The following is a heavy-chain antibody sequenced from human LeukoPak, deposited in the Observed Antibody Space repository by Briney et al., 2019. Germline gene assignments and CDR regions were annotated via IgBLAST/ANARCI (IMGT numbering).Heavy chain of an antibody. CDR3: AREDNWYFDL. Sequence: GSLRLSCAASGFTFSDYYMSWIRQAPGKGLEWVSKISTSSSYINYADSVKGRFTISRDNAKNSLYLQMNSLRAEDTAVYYCAREDNWYFDLWGRGTLVTVSS. V-gene: IGHV3-11*05. CDR1: GFTFSDYY. J-gene: IGHJ2*01. CDR2: ISTSSSYI.